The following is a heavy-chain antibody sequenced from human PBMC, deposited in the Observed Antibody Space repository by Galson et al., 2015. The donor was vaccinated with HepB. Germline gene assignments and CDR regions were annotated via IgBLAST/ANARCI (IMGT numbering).Heavy chain of an antibody. CDR2: ISGYNGNT. CDR3: AKFGYTGYDWGCWFDP. CDR1: GYTFTSSA. J-gene: IGHJ5*02. Sequence: SVKVSCKASGYTFTSSAISWVRQAPGQGLEWMGWISGYNGNTKYAQKFQGRVTMTTDTFTSTVYMELRSLRSDDTAVYYCAKFGYTGYDWGCWFDPWGQGTLVTVSS. V-gene: IGHV1-18*01. D-gene: IGHD5-12*01.